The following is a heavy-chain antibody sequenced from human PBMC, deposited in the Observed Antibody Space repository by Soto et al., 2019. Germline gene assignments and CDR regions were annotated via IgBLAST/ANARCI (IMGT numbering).Heavy chain of an antibody. V-gene: IGHV4-59*08. Sequence: QVQLLESGPGLVKPSETLSLTCTVSGGSISDYYWSWFRQAPGKGLDWIGYVYYSGSTNYNPSLQSRVTMSVDTSKNQFSLKLSSVTAADTAVYYCARQAIDWGQGTLVTVSS. CDR1: GGSISDYY. J-gene: IGHJ4*02. CDR2: VYYSGST. CDR3: ARQAID.